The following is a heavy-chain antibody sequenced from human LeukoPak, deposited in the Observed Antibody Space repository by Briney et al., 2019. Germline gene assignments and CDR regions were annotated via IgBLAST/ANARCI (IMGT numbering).Heavy chain of an antibody. V-gene: IGHV3-33*01. J-gene: IGHJ3*02. CDR1: GFTFSSYV. D-gene: IGHD3-10*01. CDR2: IWYDGSNK. Sequence: GGSLRLSCAASGFTFSSYVVHWVRQAPGKGLEWVAVIWYDGSNKYYGDSVKGRFTISRDNSRNTLYLQMTSLRAEDTAVYYCARVLWFGEVLKGDAFDIWGQGTMVTVSP. CDR3: ARVLWFGEVLKGDAFDI.